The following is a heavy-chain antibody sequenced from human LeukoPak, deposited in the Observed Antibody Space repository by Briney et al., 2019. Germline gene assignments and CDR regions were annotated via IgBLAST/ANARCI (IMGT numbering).Heavy chain of an antibody. J-gene: IGHJ4*02. CDR2: ISGSGSST. CDR1: GFTFSNCA. D-gene: IGHD2/OR15-2a*01. Sequence: GGSLRLSCAASGFTFSNCAMSWVRRAPEKGLEWVSGISGSGSSTYYADSVKGRFTISRDNSENTLSLQMNSLRADDTAIYYCAKSCNSGNCYYNYWGQGTLVTVSS. V-gene: IGHV3-23*01. CDR3: AKSCNSGNCYYNY.